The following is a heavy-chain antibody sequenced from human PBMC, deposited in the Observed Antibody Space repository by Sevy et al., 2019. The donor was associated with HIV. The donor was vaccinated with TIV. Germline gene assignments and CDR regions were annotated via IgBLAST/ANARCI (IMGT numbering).Heavy chain of an antibody. CDR3: ASPLLTGLDY. V-gene: IGHV3-33*08. CDR2: IWFDGSQK. CDR1: GITFSRYG. J-gene: IGHJ4*02. Sequence: GGSLRLSCSVSGITFSRYGMHWLRQIPGKGLEWVAVIWFDGSQKYYADSVKGRFTISRDNSKNTLFLQMNSLRTEDTAIYYCASPLLTGLDYWGQGTLVTVSS. D-gene: IGHD1-20*01.